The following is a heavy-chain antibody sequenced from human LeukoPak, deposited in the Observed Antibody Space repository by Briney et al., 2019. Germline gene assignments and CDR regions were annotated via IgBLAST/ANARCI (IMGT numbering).Heavy chain of an antibody. Sequence: PGGSLRLSCAASGFTFSSYAMSWVRQAPGKGLVWVSRINSDGSSTSYADSVKGRFTISRDNAKNTLYLQMNSLRVEDTAVYYCAREWSGFGELPDYWGQGTLVTVSS. V-gene: IGHV3-74*01. CDR1: GFTFSSYA. CDR3: AREWSGFGELPDY. J-gene: IGHJ4*02. D-gene: IGHD3-10*01. CDR2: INSDGSST.